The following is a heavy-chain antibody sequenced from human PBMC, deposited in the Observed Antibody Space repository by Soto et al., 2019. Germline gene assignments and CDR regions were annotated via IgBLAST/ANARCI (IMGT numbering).Heavy chain of an antibody. Sequence: SETLSLTCTASGGSISSGDYYWSWIRQPPGKGLEWIGYIYYSGSTYYNPSLKSRVTISVDTSKNQFSLKLSSVTAADTAVYYCARGITYYYDSSGYDWFDPWGQGTLVTVSS. CDR1: GGSISSGDYY. V-gene: IGHV4-30-4*01. CDR2: IYYSGST. CDR3: ARGITYYYDSSGYDWFDP. J-gene: IGHJ5*02. D-gene: IGHD3-22*01.